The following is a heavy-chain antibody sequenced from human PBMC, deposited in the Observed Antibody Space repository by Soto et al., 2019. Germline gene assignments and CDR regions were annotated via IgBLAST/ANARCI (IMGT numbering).Heavy chain of an antibody. V-gene: IGHV4-39*01. CDR2: IYYSGST. Sequence: QLQLQESGPGLVKPSETLSLTCTVSGGSISSSSHYWGWIRQPPGKGLEWIGSIYYSGSTYYNPSLKSRVTISVDTSNNQFSLKLSSVTAADAAVYLCARHFHGDYPNWFDPWGQGTLVTVSS. J-gene: IGHJ5*02. CDR1: GGSISSSSHY. CDR3: ARHFHGDYPNWFDP. D-gene: IGHD4-17*01.